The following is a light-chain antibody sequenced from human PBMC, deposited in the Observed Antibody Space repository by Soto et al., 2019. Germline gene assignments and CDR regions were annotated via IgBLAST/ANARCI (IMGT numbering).Light chain of an antibody. V-gene: IGKV4-1*01. J-gene: IGKJ1*01. Sequence: DVVLTQSPDSLAVSLGERATINCKSSQSVLYSSNNKNYLAWYQQKPGQPPKLLIYWASTRESGVPDRFTASGSGTDFTLTISSLQAEDVAVYYCQQYYSIPPWTFGQGTQVEIK. CDR2: WAS. CDR1: QSVLYSSNNKNY. CDR3: QQYYSIPPWT.